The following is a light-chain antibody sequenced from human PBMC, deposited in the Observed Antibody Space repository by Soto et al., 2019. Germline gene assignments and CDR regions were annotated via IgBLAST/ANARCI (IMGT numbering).Light chain of an antibody. J-gene: IGLJ1*01. V-gene: IGLV4-69*01. CDR2: LNSDGSH. Sequence: QSVLTQSPSASASLGASVKHTCTLSSGHSSYAIAWHQQQPEKGPRYLMKLNSDGSHSRGDGIPDRFSGSSSGAERYLTISSLQSEDEADYYCQTWGTGIHVFGTGTKLTVL. CDR1: SGHSSYA. CDR3: QTWGTGIHV.